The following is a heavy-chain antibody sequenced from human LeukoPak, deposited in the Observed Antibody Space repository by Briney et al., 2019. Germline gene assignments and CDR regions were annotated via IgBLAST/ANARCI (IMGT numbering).Heavy chain of an antibody. CDR2: ISGSGGST. V-gene: IGHV3-23*01. D-gene: IGHD3-3*01. CDR3: AISYDFWSGYYYFDY. J-gene: IGHJ4*02. CDR1: GFTFSSYA. Sequence: PGGSLGLSCAASGFTFSSYAMSWVRQAPGKGLEWVSAISGSGGSTYYADSVKGRFTISRDNSKNTLYLQMNSLRAEDTAVYYCAISYDFWSGYYYFDYWGQGTLVTVSS.